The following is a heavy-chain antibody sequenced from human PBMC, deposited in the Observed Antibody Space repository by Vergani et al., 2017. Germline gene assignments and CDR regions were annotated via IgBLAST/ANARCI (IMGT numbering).Heavy chain of an antibody. J-gene: IGHJ6*02. CDR1: GFTFSSYG. V-gene: IGHV3-33*01. CDR3: ARVSTPSSWATYYYYYYGMDV. CDR2: IWYDGSNK. Sequence: QVQLVESGGGVVQPGRSLRLSCAASGFTFSSYGMHWVRQAPGKGLEWVAVIWYDGSNKYYADSVKGRFTISRDNSKNTLYLQMNSLRAEEPAVYYCARVSTPSSWATYYYYYYGMDVWGQGTTVTVSS. D-gene: IGHD6-13*01.